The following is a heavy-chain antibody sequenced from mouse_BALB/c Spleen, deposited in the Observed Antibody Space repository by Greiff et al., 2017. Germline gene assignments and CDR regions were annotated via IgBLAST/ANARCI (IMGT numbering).Heavy chain of an antibody. CDR2: IDPETGGT. CDR1: GYTFTDYE. Sequence: VQLQQSGAELVRPGASVTLSCKASGYTFTDYEMHWVKQTPVHGLEWIGAIDPETGGTAYNQKFKGKATLTADKSSSTAYMELRSLTSEDSAVYYCTRGGYSLYYYAMDDWGQGTSVTVSS. D-gene: IGHD2-3*01. V-gene: IGHV1-15*01. J-gene: IGHJ4*01. CDR3: TRGGYSLYYYAMDD.